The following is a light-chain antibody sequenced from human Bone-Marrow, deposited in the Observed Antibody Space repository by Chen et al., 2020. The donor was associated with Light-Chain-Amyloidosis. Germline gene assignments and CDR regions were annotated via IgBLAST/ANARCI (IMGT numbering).Light chain of an antibody. CDR1: TNDVGRYKY. CDR2: DVD. Sequence: QSALTQPASVSGSPGQSITISCPGTTNDVGRYKYVSWYQQHPGKAPKLLIHDVDSRPSGISDRFSGSQSGNTASLTISGLQADDEADYYCGSFTTTNSIVFGGGTKLTVL. J-gene: IGLJ2*01. CDR3: GSFTTTNSIV. V-gene: IGLV2-14*03.